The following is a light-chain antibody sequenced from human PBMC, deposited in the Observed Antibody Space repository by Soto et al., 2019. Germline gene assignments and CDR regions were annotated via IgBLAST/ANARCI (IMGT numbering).Light chain of an antibody. CDR2: GAS. J-gene: IGKJ4*01. Sequence: EIVLTQSPGTLSLSPGERATLSCRASQTISGTLAWYQQKPGQAPRLLIHGASTRAPGFPARFSGSGSGTDFTLTISRLEPEDFAVYYCQQYGSSPLTFGGGTKVDI. V-gene: IGKV3-20*01. CDR3: QQYGSSPLT. CDR1: QTISGT.